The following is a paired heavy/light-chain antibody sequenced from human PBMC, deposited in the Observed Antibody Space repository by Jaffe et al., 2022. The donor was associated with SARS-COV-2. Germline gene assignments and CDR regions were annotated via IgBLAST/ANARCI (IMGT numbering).Heavy chain of an antibody. CDR1: GLAFSSHW. J-gene: IGHJ6*03. CDR3: VSRDARTHYMDV. Sequence: EVQLVESGGGLVQPGGSLRLSCAVSGLAFSSHWMSWVRQAPGKGLEWVANIKEDGNDEYYADSVKGRFTISRDNTRKSLFLQMNSLRAEDSALYYCVSRDARTHYMDVWGKGTTVIVSS. CDR2: IKEDGNDE. V-gene: IGHV3-7*01.
Light chain of an antibody. CDR2: GTS. CDR1: QGVSEF. J-gene: IGKJ5*01. CDR3: QQLNKYPIT. Sequence: DIQLTQSPSFLSASIGDRVTITCRASQGVSEFLAWFQQKPGEAPKLLIYGTSFLQSGVPSRFSARGSGTDFTLTIISLQPEDFATYYCQQLNKYPITFGQGTRLEIK. V-gene: IGKV1-9*01.